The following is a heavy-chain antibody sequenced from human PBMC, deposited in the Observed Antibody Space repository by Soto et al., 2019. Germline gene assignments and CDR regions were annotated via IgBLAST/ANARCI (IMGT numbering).Heavy chain of an antibody. CDR1: GFTFSSYA. Sequence: QVQLVESGGGVVQPGRSLRLSCAASGFTFSSYAMHWVRQAPGKGLEWVAVISYDGSNKYYADSFKCRFTISRENSKXTLYLQMXGLTAKYTAVYYCARDPLWGTAMVLWYFELCCRGTLVTVSS. CDR2: ISYDGSNK. CDR3: ARDPLWGTAMVLWYFEL. V-gene: IGHV3-30-3*01. D-gene: IGHD5-18*01. J-gene: IGHJ2*01.